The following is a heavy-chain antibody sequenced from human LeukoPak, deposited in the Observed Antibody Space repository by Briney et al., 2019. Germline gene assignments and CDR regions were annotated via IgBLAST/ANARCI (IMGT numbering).Heavy chain of an antibody. D-gene: IGHD2-2*01. V-gene: IGHV3-21*01. CDR2: ISTTSTYI. J-gene: IGHJ5*02. Sequence: NPGGSLRLSCAASGFSLSSYDMNWVRQAPGKGPEWVSSISTTSTYIYYRYSVKGRFTISRDNARNSLYLQMNGLRAEDTAVYYCARADCFSSTCYLRSSWFDPWGQGTLVTVSS. CDR1: GFSLSSYD. CDR3: ARADCFSSTCYLRSSWFDP.